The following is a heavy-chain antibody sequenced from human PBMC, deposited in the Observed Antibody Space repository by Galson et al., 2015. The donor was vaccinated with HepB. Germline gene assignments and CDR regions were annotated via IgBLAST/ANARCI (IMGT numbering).Heavy chain of an antibody. CDR3: TTDPFPVDIVVVPAAMENNWFDP. CDR2: IKSKTDGGTT. J-gene: IGHJ5*02. V-gene: IGHV3-15*01. Sequence: SLRLSCAASGFTFSNAWMSWVRQAPGKGLEWVGRIKSKTDGGTTDYAAPVKGRFTISRDDSKNTLYLQMNSLKTEDTAVYYCTTDPFPVDIVVVPAAMENNWFDPWGQGTLVTVSS. D-gene: IGHD2-2*03. CDR1: GFTFSNAW.